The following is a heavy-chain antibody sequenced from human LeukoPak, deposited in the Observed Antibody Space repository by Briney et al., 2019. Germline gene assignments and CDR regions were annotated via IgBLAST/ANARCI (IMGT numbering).Heavy chain of an antibody. Sequence: ASVKVSCKASVYTCTSYDINWVRQATGQGLEWMGWMNPNSGNTGYAQKFQGRVTMTRNTSISTAYMELSSLRSEDTAVYYCARLLDYDFWSGYVYYYGMDVWGQGTTVTVSS. V-gene: IGHV1-8*01. CDR1: VYTCTSYD. D-gene: IGHD3-3*01. J-gene: IGHJ6*02. CDR2: MNPNSGNT. CDR3: ARLLDYDFWSGYVYYYGMDV.